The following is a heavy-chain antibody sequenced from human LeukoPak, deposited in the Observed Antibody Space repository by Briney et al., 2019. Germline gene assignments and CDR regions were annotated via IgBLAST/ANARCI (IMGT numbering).Heavy chain of an antibody. CDR1: GGTFSSYA. V-gene: IGHV1-69*13. Sequence: SVKVSCKASGGTFSSYAISWVRQAPGQGLEWMGGIIPIFGTANYAQKFQGRVTITADESTSTAYMELSSLRSEDTAVYYCARDGGYGDKPYTFDYWGQGTLVTVSS. CDR3: ARDGGYGDKPYTFDY. CDR2: IIPIFGTA. D-gene: IGHD4-17*01. J-gene: IGHJ4*02.